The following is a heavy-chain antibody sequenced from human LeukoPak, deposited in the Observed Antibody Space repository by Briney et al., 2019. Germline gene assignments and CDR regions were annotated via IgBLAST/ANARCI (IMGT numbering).Heavy chain of an antibody. D-gene: IGHD4-17*01. Sequence: SETLSLTCAVSGGSISSGGYSWSWIRQPPGKGLEWIGYIYHSGSTYYNPSLKSRVTISVDRSKNQFSLKLSSVTAADTAVYYCAREVSDYGDYFVDRWFDPWGQGTLVTVSS. CDR1: GGSISSGGYS. V-gene: IGHV4-30-2*01. CDR3: AREVSDYGDYFVDRWFDP. CDR2: IYHSGST. J-gene: IGHJ5*02.